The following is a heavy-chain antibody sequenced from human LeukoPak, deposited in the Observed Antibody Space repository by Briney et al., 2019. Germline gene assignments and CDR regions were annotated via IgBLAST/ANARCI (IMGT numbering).Heavy chain of an antibody. D-gene: IGHD3-16*01. Sequence: GASVKVSCKASGGTFSSYATSWVRQAPGQGLEWMGGIIPIFGTANYAQKFQGRVTITADKSTSTAYMELSSLRSEDTAVYYCGIPYYDQSVYYYYYGMDVWGKGTTVTVSS. J-gene: IGHJ6*04. V-gene: IGHV1-69*06. CDR1: GGTFSSYA. CDR3: GIPYYDQSVYYYYYGMDV. CDR2: IIPIFGTA.